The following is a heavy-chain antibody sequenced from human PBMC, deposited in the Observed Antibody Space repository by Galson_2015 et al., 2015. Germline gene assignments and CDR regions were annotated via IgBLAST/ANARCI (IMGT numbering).Heavy chain of an antibody. CDR3: AHAPDYDYGSGSYSNWFDP. D-gene: IGHD3-10*01. Sequence: EWLALIYWDDDKRYSPSLKSRLTITKDTSKNQVVLTMTNMDPVDTATYYCAHAPDYDYGSGSYSNWFDPWGQGTLVTVSS. J-gene: IGHJ5*02. V-gene: IGHV2-5*02. CDR2: IYWDDDK.